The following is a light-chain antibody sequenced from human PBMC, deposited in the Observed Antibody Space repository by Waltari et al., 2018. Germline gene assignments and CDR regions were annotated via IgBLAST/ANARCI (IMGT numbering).Light chain of an antibody. J-gene: IGKJ1*01. CDR3: QQRSNWPPT. CDR2: DVS. CDR1: QSVSSS. Sequence: EIVLTQSPATLSLSPGERVTLSCRASQSVSSSLAWYQPKPGQAPRLLFHDVSNRATGIPARFSVSGSGTDFTLTISSLEAEDFAVYYCQQRSNWPPTFGQGTKVEIK. V-gene: IGKV3-11*01.